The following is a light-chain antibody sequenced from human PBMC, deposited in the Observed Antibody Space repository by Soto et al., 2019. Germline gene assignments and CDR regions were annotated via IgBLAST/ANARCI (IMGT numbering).Light chain of an antibody. Sequence: EIVLTQSPATLSLSPGERATLSCMASQSVSSYLAWYQQKPGQAPRLLIYGASTRATGIPARFSGSGSGTEFTLTISSLQSEDYAVYYCHQYNNWPPWTFGQGTKVDIK. CDR2: GAS. V-gene: IGKV3-15*01. CDR3: HQYNNWPPWT. CDR1: QSVSSY. J-gene: IGKJ1*01.